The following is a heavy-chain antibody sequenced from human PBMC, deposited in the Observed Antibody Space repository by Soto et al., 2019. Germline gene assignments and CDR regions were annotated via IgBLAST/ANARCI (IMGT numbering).Heavy chain of an antibody. V-gene: IGHV4-61*01. CDR1: GGSVSSGSYY. D-gene: IGHD5-18*01. Sequence: QVQLQESGPGLVKPSETLSLTCTVSGGSVSSGSYYWSWIRQPPGKGLEWLGYIYYSGSTNYNTSRKSRVTISVDTSKDQFSLKLSSVTAADTAVYYCARDGGYSYGSGSYYGMDVWGQGTTVTVSS. CDR2: IYYSGST. CDR3: ARDGGYSYGSGSYYGMDV. J-gene: IGHJ6*02.